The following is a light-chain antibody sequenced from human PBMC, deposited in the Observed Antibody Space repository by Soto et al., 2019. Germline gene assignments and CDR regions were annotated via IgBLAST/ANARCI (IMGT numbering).Light chain of an antibody. CDR2: EAS. Sequence: DIQMTQSPSSLSASVGDRVTITCRASQSVSSYLNWYQQKPGNAPKLLIYEASSLQSGVPSRFSGSGSGTEFTLTISSLQPDDFATYYCQKYNIAPSWTFGQGTKVDIK. V-gene: IGKV1-39*01. J-gene: IGKJ1*01. CDR3: QKYNIAPSWT. CDR1: QSVSSY.